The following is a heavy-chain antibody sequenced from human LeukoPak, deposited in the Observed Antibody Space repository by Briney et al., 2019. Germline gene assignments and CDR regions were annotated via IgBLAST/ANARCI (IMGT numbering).Heavy chain of an antibody. CDR1: GGSFSGFY. D-gene: IGHD4-17*01. CDR2: IHHSGST. V-gene: IGHV4-34*01. J-gene: IGHJ4*02. CDR3: ARQPYGDYPVLYDY. Sequence: SETLSLTCAVYGGSFSGFYWSWIRQPPGKGLEWIGEIHHSGSTNYNPSLKSRVTISVETSKNQFSLKLSSVTAADTAVYYCARQPYGDYPVLYDYWGQGTLVTVSS.